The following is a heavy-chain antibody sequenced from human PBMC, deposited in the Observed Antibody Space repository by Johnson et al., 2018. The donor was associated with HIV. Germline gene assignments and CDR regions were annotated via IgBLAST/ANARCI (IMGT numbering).Heavy chain of an antibody. CDR3: AKEEGLAAAGTGEAFDI. CDR1: GFTFSSYG. CDR2: ISFDGSNK. D-gene: IGHD6-13*01. Sequence: VQLVESGGGLVQPGGSLRLSCSASGFTFSSYGMHWVRQAPGKGLEWVAVISFDGSNKYSADSVKGRFTVSRDNSKNMLYLQMNSLRAEDTAVYYCAKEEGLAAAGTGEAFDIWGQGTMVTVSS. J-gene: IGHJ3*02. V-gene: IGHV3-30*18.